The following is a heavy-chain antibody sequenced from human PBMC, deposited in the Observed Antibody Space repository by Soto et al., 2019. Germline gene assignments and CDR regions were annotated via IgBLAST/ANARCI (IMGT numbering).Heavy chain of an antibody. CDR2: MFYSVLT. CDR1: LYYVIGRGYY. V-gene: IGHV4-39*01. Sequence: LVTQSLTYSFSLYYVIGRGYYWTCNKKPPGKGLEWIVRMFYSVLTYYNPSLNSLATLSVDTSKNQFSVRLNSVTTADTAVYSCAPLTVSLSGPYGIRVWGQGTTVSVYS. J-gene: IGHJ6*02. CDR3: APLTVSLSGPYGIRV. D-gene: IGHD2-15*01.